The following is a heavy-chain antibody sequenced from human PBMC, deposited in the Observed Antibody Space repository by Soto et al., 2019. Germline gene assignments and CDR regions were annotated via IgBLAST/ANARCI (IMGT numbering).Heavy chain of an antibody. CDR2: ISSRSSYI. CDR3: ANGASSGWYGEYFHH. V-gene: IGHV3-21*01. CDR1: GFTFSNYS. Sequence: EVQLVESGGGLVKPGGSLRLSCAASGFTFSNYSMNWVRQAPGMGLEWVSSISSRSSYIDYADSVQGRFTISRDNAKNSLYLQMNSLRAEDTAVYYCANGASSGWYGEYFHHWGQGTLVTVSS. D-gene: IGHD6-19*01. J-gene: IGHJ1*01.